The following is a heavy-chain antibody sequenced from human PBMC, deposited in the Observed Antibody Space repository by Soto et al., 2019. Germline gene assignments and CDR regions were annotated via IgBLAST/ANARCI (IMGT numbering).Heavy chain of an antibody. V-gene: IGHV2-5*04. D-gene: IGHD5-12*01. CDR3: VQTLKWLRFGF. CDR2: TYWDGDK. J-gene: IGHJ4*02. Sequence: QITLRESGPTLVKPTQTLTLTCTFSGFSLSTSGVGVGWIRQTPGKALEWLALTYWDGDKRYSPSLKSRLTIMKDTSKDQVVLIMTNIDPVDTCTYYCVQTLKWLRFGFWGQGTLVTVSS. CDR1: GFSLSTSGVG.